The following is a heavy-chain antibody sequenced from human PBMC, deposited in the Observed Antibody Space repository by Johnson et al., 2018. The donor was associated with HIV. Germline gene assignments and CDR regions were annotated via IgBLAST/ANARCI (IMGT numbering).Heavy chain of an antibody. V-gene: IGHV3-9*01. CDR3: AKFGLYYYDSSGYFEDAFDI. CDR1: GFTFDDYA. D-gene: IGHD3-22*01. Sequence: VQLVESGGGLVQPGRSLRLSCAASGFTFDDYAMPWVRQAPGKGLEWVSRISWNSGSVGYADSVKGRFTISRDNSKNSLYLQMNSMRAEDTALYYCAKFGLYYYDSSGYFEDAFDIWGQGTMVTVSS. CDR2: ISWNSGSV. J-gene: IGHJ3*02.